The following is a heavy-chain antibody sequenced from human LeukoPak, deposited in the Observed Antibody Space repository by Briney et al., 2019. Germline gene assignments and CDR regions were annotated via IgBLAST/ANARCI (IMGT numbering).Heavy chain of an antibody. J-gene: IGHJ3*02. Sequence: GGSLRLSCAASGFTFSSYAMSWVRHAPGKGLEWVSGISDSGDITYYADSVKGRFTISRDNSKNTLYVQMNSLRVEDTAVYFCAKDRRGGSYYAATLDIWGPGTMVTVSS. CDR1: GFTFSSYA. CDR3: AKDRRGGSYYAATLDI. D-gene: IGHD1-26*01. CDR2: ISDSGDIT. V-gene: IGHV3-23*01.